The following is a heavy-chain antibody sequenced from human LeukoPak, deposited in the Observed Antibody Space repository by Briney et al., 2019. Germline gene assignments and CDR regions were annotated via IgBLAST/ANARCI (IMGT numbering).Heavy chain of an antibody. CDR3: ARHNTRGPLDP. CDR2: MYYSGST. J-gene: IGHJ5*02. D-gene: IGHD1-1*01. Sequence: SETLSLTCTVSGGSISTSSYYWGWIRQPPGKGLEWIGSMYYSGSTYYNPSLKSRVTISVDTSKNQFSLKLSSVTAADTAVYYCARHNTRGPLDPWGQGTLVTVSS. V-gene: IGHV4-39*01. CDR1: GGSISTSSYY.